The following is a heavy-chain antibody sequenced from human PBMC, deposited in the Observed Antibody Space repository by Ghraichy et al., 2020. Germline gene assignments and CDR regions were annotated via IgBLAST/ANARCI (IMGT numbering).Heavy chain of an antibody. V-gene: IGHV4-39*01. D-gene: IGHD5-24*01. J-gene: IGHJ6*02. CDR3: ARHEGAGVDGYNYWYYGMDV. CDR1: GGSISRTSYY. CDR2: MYYSGSI. Sequence: SETLSLPCTVSGGSISRTSYYWGWIRQAPGKGLEWIGSMYYSGSIYYNPSLKSRVTTSVDTSKNQFFLKLSSVTAADTAVYYCARHEGAGVDGYNYWYYGMDVWGQGTTVTVSS.